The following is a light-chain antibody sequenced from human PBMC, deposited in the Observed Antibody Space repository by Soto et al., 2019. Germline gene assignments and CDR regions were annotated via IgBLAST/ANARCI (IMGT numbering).Light chain of an antibody. Sequence: QSALTQPRSVSGSPGQSVTISCTGTSSDVGGSNHVSWYQHHPGKAPKLMIYEVSNRPSGVSNRFAGSKSGNTASLAISGLQAEDEADYYCSSYTTTGTLYVFGSGTKLTVL. J-gene: IGLJ1*01. V-gene: IGLV2-14*01. CDR3: SSYTTTGTLYV. CDR1: SSDVGGSNH. CDR2: EVS.